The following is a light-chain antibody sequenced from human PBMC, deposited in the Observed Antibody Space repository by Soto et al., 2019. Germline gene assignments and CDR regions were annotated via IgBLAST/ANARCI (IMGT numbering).Light chain of an antibody. CDR2: DAS. V-gene: IGKV1-5*01. Sequence: DIQMTQSPSTLSASVGDRVTITCRASQSISSWLAWYQQKPGKAPKLLIYDASSLESGVPSRFSGSGSGTVFTLTISSLQPDDFATYYCQQYNSYWTFGQGTKV. CDR1: QSISSW. CDR3: QQYNSYWT. J-gene: IGKJ1*01.